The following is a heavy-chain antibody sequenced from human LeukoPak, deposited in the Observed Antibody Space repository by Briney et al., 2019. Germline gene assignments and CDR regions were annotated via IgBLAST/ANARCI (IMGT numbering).Heavy chain of an antibody. V-gene: IGHV4-59*01. Sequence: PSQTLSLTCTVSGGSINNYFWSWIRQPPGKGLEWIGYISYSGSTNCNPSLKSRLTISVDTSKNQFSLKLSSVTAADTAVYYCARVRWPDFDYWGQGTLVTVSS. CDR2: ISYSGST. CDR1: GGSINNYF. CDR3: ARVRWPDFDY. D-gene: IGHD2-15*01. J-gene: IGHJ4*02.